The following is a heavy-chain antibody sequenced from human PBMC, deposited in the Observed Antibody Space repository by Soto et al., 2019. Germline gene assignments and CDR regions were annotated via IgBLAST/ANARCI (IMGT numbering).Heavy chain of an antibody. Sequence: LRLSCAAPGFTFSSYAMSWVRQAPGKGLEWVSAISGSGGSTYYADSVKGRFTISRDNSKNTLYLQMNSLRAEDTAVYYCAKVRSITMIVVVPYDAFDIWGQGTMVTVSS. D-gene: IGHD3-22*01. V-gene: IGHV3-23*01. CDR3: AKVRSITMIVVVPYDAFDI. CDR1: GFTFSSYA. CDR2: ISGSGGST. J-gene: IGHJ3*02.